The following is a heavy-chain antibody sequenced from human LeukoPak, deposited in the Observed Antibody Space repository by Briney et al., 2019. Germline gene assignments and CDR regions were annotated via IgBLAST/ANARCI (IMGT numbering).Heavy chain of an antibody. V-gene: IGHV3-23*01. CDR2: IGSSGIDT. D-gene: IGHD3-10*01. CDR3: AKHRARGSFDY. Sequence: GGSLRLSCAASGFTFTSCAMNWVRQAPGKGLEWVSTIGSSGIDTYYADSVRGRFTISRDNSKNTLYLQMNSLRAEDTAVYYCAKHRARGSFDYWGQGTLVTVSS. CDR1: GFTFTSCA. J-gene: IGHJ4*02.